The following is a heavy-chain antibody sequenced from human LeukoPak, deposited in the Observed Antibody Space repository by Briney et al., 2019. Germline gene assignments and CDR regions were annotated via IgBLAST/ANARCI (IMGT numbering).Heavy chain of an antibody. CDR3: AKGLSWYFFDY. Sequence: PGGSLRLSCAASGFTFSSYWMSWVRQAPGKGLEWVSVIYSGGSTYYADSVKGRFTISRDNSKNTLYLQMNSLRVEDTAVYYCAKGLSWYFFDYWGQGTLVTVSS. CDR2: IYSGGST. J-gene: IGHJ4*02. CDR1: GFTFSSYW. D-gene: IGHD2-8*02. V-gene: IGHV3-66*01.